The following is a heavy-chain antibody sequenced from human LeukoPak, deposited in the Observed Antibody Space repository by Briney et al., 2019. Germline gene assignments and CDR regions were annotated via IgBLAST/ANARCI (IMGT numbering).Heavy chain of an antibody. D-gene: IGHD5-18*01. Sequence: GGSLRLSCAASGFTFSSYAMSWVRQAPGKGLEWVSAISGSVPTTYYADSVKGRFTISRDNSKNTLYLQMNSLRAEDTAVYYCAKDSGPYSDAPGQPFWGQGTLVTVSS. V-gene: IGHV3-23*01. CDR3: AKDSGPYSDAPGQPF. CDR2: ISGSVPTT. CDR1: GFTFSSYA. J-gene: IGHJ4*02.